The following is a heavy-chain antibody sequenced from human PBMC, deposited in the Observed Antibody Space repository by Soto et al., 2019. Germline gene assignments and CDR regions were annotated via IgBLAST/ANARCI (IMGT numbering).Heavy chain of an antibody. CDR3: ATRYCTNGVCPRGGDAFDI. D-gene: IGHD2-8*01. V-gene: IGHV5-51*01. CDR1: GYSFTSYW. Sequence: LGESLKISCKGSGYSFTSYWIGWVRQMPGKGLEWMGIIYPGDSDTRYSPSFQGQVTISADKSISTAYLQWSSLKASDTAMYYCATRYCTNGVCPRGGDAFDIWGQGTMVTVSS. CDR2: IYPGDSDT. J-gene: IGHJ3*02.